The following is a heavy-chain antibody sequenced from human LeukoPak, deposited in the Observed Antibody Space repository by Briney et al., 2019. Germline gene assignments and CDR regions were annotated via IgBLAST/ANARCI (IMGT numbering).Heavy chain of an antibody. J-gene: IGHJ4*02. Sequence: ASVKVSCKASGYTFPSYFMHWVRQAPGQGLEWMGIINPTGGSTTYAQKFQGRVTVTRDTSTSTVYMELSSLRSDDTAVYYCARTAARRFDYWGQGTLVTVSS. V-gene: IGHV1-46*01. CDR3: ARTAARRFDY. D-gene: IGHD6-6*01. CDR1: GYTFPSYF. CDR2: INPTGGST.